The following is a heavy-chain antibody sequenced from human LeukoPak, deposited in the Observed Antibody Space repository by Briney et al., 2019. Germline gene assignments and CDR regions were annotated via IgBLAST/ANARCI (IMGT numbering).Heavy chain of an antibody. CDR2: IYYSGST. Sequence: PSETLSLTCTVSGGSISSSSYYWGWIRQPPGKGLEWIGSIYYSGSTYYNPSLKSRVTISVDTSKNQFSLKLSSVTAADTAVYCCASGVGATYFDYWGKGTLVTVSS. J-gene: IGHJ4*02. D-gene: IGHD1-26*01. CDR3: ASGVGATYFDY. V-gene: IGHV4-39*01. CDR1: GGSISSSSYY.